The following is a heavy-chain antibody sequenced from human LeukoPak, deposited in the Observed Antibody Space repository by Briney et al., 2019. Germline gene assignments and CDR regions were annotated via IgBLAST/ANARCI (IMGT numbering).Heavy chain of an antibody. J-gene: IGHJ4*02. V-gene: IGHV3-66*04. Sequence: GGSLTLSCAASGFTVSNNYMRWVRQAPGKGLEWVSLIYSGGSTYYADSVKGRFIISRDNSKNTLYLQMNSLRAEDTAVYYCSRPYWVLAARPVDYWGQGTLVTVSS. CDR1: GFTVSNNY. CDR3: SRPYWVLAARPVDY. D-gene: IGHD6-6*01. CDR2: IYSGGST.